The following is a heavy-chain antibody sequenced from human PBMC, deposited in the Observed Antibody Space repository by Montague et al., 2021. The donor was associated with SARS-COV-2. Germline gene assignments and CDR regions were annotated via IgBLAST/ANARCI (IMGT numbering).Heavy chain of an antibody. J-gene: IGHJ3*02. CDR1: GCSISDGGYS. V-gene: IGHV4-31*03. Sequence: TLSLTCTVSGCSISDGGYSWTWIRQHPGKGLEWIGYVYYSGSTFYNPSLKSRITISVDTSKNQFSLKLSSVTAADTAVYYCAREGGRIQLWLRGDDAFNIWGQGTLVTVSS. D-gene: IGHD5-18*01. CDR2: VYYSGST. CDR3: AREGGRIQLWLRGDDAFNI.